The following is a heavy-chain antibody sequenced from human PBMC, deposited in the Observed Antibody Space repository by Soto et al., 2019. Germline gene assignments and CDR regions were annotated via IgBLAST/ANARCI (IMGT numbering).Heavy chain of an antibody. Sequence: EVQLLQSGGGLVQPGGSLRLSCAASGFSFSSYAMSWVRQAPGKGLEWVSAISGSGATTFYADSMKGRFTISRDNSRDTLYLQMNSLRVEDTAVYYCARGVSGSYSVIDYWGQGALVTVSS. CDR2: ISGSGATT. CDR1: GFSFSSYA. D-gene: IGHD1-26*01. J-gene: IGHJ4*02. V-gene: IGHV3-23*01. CDR3: ARGVSGSYSVIDY.